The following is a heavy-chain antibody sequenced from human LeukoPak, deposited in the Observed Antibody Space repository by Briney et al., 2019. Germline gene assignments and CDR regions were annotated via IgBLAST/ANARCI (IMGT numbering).Heavy chain of an antibody. J-gene: IGHJ4*02. V-gene: IGHV3-30-3*01. D-gene: IGHD2-2*01. CDR1: GFTFSSYA. CDR3: AKDRTGIVVVPAADFDY. CDR2: ISYGGSIE. Sequence: GGSLRLSSAASGFTFSSYAMHWVRQAPGKGLEWVAVISYGGSIEDYADSVKGRFTISRDNSKNTLYLQMNSLRAEDTAVYYCAKDRTGIVVVPAADFDYWGQGTLVTVSS.